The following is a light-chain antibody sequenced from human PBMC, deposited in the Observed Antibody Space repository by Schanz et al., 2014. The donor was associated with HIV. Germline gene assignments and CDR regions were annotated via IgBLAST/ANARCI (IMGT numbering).Light chain of an antibody. V-gene: IGKV3-11*01. CDR3: QQFSTYLT. Sequence: EVILTQSPATLSLSPGERATLSCRASQSVGTFLGWYRQIPGQSPSLLIYDASKRATGVPARFSGSGSGTDFTLTISRLEPEDFAVYYCQQFSTYLTFGGGTRVEIK. J-gene: IGKJ4*01. CDR2: DAS. CDR1: QSVGTF.